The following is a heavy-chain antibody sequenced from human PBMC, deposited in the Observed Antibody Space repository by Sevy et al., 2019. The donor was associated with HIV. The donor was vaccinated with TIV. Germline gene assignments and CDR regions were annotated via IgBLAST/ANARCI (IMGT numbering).Heavy chain of an antibody. CDR3: AREFLIRSGSGYYYYYGMDV. CDR1: SGSISSYY. CDR2: IYYSGST. V-gene: IGHV4-59*01. J-gene: IGHJ6*02. Sequence: SETLSLTCTVSSGSISSYYWSWIRQPPGKGLEWIGYIYYSGSTNYNPSLKSRVTISVDTSKNQFSLKLSSVTAADTAVYYCAREFLIRSGSGYYYYYGMDVWGQGTTVTVSS. D-gene: IGHD3-10*01.